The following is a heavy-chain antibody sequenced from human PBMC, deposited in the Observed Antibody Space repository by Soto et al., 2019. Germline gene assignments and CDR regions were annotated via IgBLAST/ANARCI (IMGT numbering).Heavy chain of an antibody. CDR2: ISAYNRNT. D-gene: IGHD3-16*01. J-gene: IGHJ4*02. Sequence: QVQLVQSGSEVKKPGASVKVSCKTSGYTFTDYGISWVRQAPGQGLEWVGWISAYNRNTKYTQKLQGRVTMTTDTFTSTAYMGLRSLRSEDTAVYYCAKDHTYYDTPGTTDYWGQGTLVIVSS. CDR3: AKDHTYYDTPGTTDY. CDR1: GYTFTDYG. V-gene: IGHV1-18*01.